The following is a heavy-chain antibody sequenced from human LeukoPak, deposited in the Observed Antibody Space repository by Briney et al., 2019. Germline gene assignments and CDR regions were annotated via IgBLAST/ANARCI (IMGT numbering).Heavy chain of an antibody. CDR1: GYTFTSYD. D-gene: IGHD3-3*01. CDR2: MNPNSGNT. Sequence: ASVKVSCKASGYTFTSYDINWVRQATGQGLEWMGWMNPNSGNTGYAQKFQGRVTMTRNTSISTAYMELSSLRSEDTAVYYCARSYHFLSGHIDYYYNDYMDVWAKGTTATVSS. V-gene: IGHV1-8*01. J-gene: IGHJ6*03. CDR3: ARSYHFLSGHIDYYYNDYMDV.